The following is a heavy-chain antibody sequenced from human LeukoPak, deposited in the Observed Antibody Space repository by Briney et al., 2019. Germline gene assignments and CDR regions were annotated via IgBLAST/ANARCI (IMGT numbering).Heavy chain of an antibody. CDR3: AKGDVDSPMNFYH. CDR2: INWDGGST. CDR1: GFIFDDFT. Sequence: PGGSLRLSCAASGFIFDDFTLHWVRQAPGKGLEWVSRINWDGGSTYYADSVKARFTISRDNSKNSLYLQMDSLTTEDTAFYYCAKGDVDSPMNFYHWGQGTLVTVSS. V-gene: IGHV3-43*01. J-gene: IGHJ4*02. D-gene: IGHD5-12*01.